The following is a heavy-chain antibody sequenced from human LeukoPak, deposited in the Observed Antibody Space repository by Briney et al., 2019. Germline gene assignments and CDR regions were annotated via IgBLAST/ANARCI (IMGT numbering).Heavy chain of an antibody. CDR3: ARGAGYCTNGVCPIFDY. Sequence: GGSLRLSCAASGFTFSSYAMSWVRQAPGKGLEWVSAISGSGGSTYYADSVKGRFTISRDNSKNTLYLQMNSLRAEDTAGYYCARGAGYCTNGVCPIFDYWGQGTLVTVSS. CDR2: ISGSGGST. D-gene: IGHD2-8*01. V-gene: IGHV3-23*01. CDR1: GFTFSSYA. J-gene: IGHJ4*02.